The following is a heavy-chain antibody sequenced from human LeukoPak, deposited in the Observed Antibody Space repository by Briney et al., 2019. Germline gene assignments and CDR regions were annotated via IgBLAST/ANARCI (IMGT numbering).Heavy chain of an antibody. CDR2: ISAYNGNT. CDR1: GYTFTSYG. CDR3: ARGGYDYLWGSSPDAFDI. V-gene: IGHV1-18*01. Sequence: ASVKVSCKASGYTFTSYGITWLRQAPGQGLEWMGWISAYNGNTNYGQKVQGRVTMTTDTSTSTAYMELRSLRSDDTAVYYCARGGYDYLWGSSPDAFDIWGQGTMVTVSS. J-gene: IGHJ3*02. D-gene: IGHD3-16*01.